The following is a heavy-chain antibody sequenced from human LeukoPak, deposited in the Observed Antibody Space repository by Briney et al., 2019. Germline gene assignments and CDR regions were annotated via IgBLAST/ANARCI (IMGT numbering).Heavy chain of an antibody. V-gene: IGHV3-53*01. Sequence: GGSLRLSCAASGFTVSSNYMSWVRQAPGKGLEWVSVIYSGGSTYYADSVKGRFTISRDNSKNTLCLQMNSLRAEDTAVYYCAASGWYTPYYFDYWGQGTLVTVSS. J-gene: IGHJ4*02. CDR3: AASGWYTPYYFDY. CDR1: GFTVSSNY. D-gene: IGHD6-19*01. CDR2: IYSGGST.